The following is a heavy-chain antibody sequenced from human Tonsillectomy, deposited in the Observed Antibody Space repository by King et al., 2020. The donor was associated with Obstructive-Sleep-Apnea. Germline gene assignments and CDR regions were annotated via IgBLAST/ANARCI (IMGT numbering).Heavy chain of an antibody. J-gene: IGHJ4*02. V-gene: IGHV3-30*03. Sequence: VQLVESGGGVVQPGRSLRLSCAASGFTFSTYGMHWVRQAPGKGLEWVAVISFDGTYKYYADSVKGRFTISRDNSNNTLFLQASSLRAEVTAVYYCARDRRFGEPLSGFDYWGQGTLVTVSS. CDR2: ISFDGTYK. D-gene: IGHD3-10*01. CDR1: GFTFSTYG. CDR3: ARDRRFGEPLSGFDY.